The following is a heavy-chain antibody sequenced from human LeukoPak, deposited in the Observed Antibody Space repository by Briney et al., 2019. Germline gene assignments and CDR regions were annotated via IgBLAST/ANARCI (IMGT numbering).Heavy chain of an antibody. V-gene: IGHV4-4*07. D-gene: IGHD2-2*01. CDR1: GGPLSSYY. Sequence: SGTLFLPCTVSGGPLSSYYWSRIRQPAGEGLGGVWRIYTSGSTNYNPSLKSRVTMSVDTSKNRFSLKLSSVTAADTAVYYCARMRGTNIGINFDYWGQGTLVTVSS. CDR3: ARMRGTNIGINFDY. CDR2: IYTSGST. J-gene: IGHJ4*02.